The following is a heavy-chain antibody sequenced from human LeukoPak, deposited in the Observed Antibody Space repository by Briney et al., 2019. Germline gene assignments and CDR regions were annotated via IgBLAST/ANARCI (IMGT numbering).Heavy chain of an antibody. V-gene: IGHV1-2*02. CDR2: INPNSGGT. D-gene: IGHD6-6*01. CDR3: ARALSVAARHGGGY. J-gene: IGHJ4*02. CDR1: GYTFTGYY. Sequence: ASVKVSCKASGYTFTGYYMHWVRQAPGQGLEWMGWINPNSGGTNYAQKFQGRVTMTRDTSISTAYMELSRLRPDDTAVYYCARALSVAARHGGGYWGQGTLVTVSS.